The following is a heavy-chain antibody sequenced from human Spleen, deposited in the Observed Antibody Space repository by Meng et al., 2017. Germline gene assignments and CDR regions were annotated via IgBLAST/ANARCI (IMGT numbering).Heavy chain of an antibody. Sequence: HVQLVTSGVAVKKPGSSVKVSCKASGGTFSDSAINWVRQAPGQGLEWMGGVIPIFVTANYAQKFQGRVTIIADRSTSTAYMELSSLKSEDTAVYYCTAGGYGDQYYFDYWGQGTLVTVSS. D-gene: IGHD4-17*01. CDR2: VIPIFVTA. J-gene: IGHJ4*02. V-gene: IGHV1-69*06. CDR3: TAGGYGDQYYFDY. CDR1: GGTFSDSA.